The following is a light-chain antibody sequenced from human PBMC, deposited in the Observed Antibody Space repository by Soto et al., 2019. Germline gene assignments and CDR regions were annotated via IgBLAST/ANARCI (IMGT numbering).Light chain of an antibody. J-gene: IGLJ3*02. CDR1: SSNIANNY. Sequence: QSVLTQPPSLSAAPGQKVTISCSGSSSNIANNYVSWYQQLPGTAPKLLIYDNNKRPSGIPDRFSGSKSGTSATLGITGLQTGDEADYYCETWDYSLSAGVFGGGTQLTVL. CDR3: ETWDYSLSAGV. CDR2: DNN. V-gene: IGLV1-51*01.